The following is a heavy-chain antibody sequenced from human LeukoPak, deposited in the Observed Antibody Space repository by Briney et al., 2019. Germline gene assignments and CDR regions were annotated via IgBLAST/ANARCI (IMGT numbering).Heavy chain of an antibody. Sequence: SQTLSRTCTVSGGSISSGDYYWSWIRQPPGKGLEWIGYIYYSGSTYYNPSLKSRITISLDTSMNHFSLKLSSVTAADTAVYYCARVQKTNSGSGTSIFDYWGQGTLVTVSS. CDR1: GGSISSGDYY. V-gene: IGHV4-30-4*01. CDR2: IYYSGST. J-gene: IGHJ4*02. CDR3: ARVQKTNSGSGTSIFDY. D-gene: IGHD3-10*01.